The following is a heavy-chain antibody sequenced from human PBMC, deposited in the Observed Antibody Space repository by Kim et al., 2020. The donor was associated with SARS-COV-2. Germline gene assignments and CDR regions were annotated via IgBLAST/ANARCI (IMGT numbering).Heavy chain of an antibody. CDR3: AKGAVEYYDFWSGYYPG. J-gene: IGHJ4*02. V-gene: IGHV3-23*01. D-gene: IGHD3-3*01. Sequence: VKGRFTISRDNAKNTLYLQMNSLRAEDTAVYYCAKGAVEYYDFWSGYYPGWGQGTLVTVSS.